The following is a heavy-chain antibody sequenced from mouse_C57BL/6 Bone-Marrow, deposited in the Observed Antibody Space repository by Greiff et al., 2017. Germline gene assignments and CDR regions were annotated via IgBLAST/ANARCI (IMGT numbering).Heavy chain of an antibody. CDR2: INPSSGDT. CDR1: GYTFTSYT. CDR3: ARGYYFDY. V-gene: IGHV1-4*01. J-gene: IGHJ2*01. Sequence: VQLQQSGAELARPGASVKMSCKASGYTFTSYTMHWVKQRPGQGLEWIGYINPSSGDTKFNQRFKAKATLTADKSSSTAYMQLSSLPSEASAVYYCARGYYFDYWGQGTTLTVSS.